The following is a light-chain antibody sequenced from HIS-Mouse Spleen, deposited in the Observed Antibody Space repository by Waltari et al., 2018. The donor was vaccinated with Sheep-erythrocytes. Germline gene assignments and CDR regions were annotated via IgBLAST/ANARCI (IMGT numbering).Light chain of an antibody. CDR3: SSYAGSNNYV. Sequence: QSALTQPPSASGSPGQSVTISCPGTSSDVGGYNYVSWYQQHPGKAPKLMIYEVSKRPSVVPGGFAGSKSGNTASLTVSGLQAEDEADYYCSSYAGSNNYVFGTGTKVTVL. V-gene: IGLV2-8*01. J-gene: IGLJ1*01. CDR1: SSDVGGYNY. CDR2: EVS.